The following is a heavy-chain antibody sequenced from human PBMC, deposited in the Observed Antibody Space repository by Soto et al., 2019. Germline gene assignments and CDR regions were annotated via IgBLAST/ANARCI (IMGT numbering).Heavy chain of an antibody. CDR1: GFTFSSYA. D-gene: IGHD2-21*02. Sequence: GGSLRLSCAASGFTFSSYAMHWVRQAPGKGLEWVAVISYDGSNKYYADSVKGRFTISRDNSKNTLYLQMNSLRAEDTAVYYCARAILNSYCGGDCYSYHYYDMDGWGQGTTVTVSS. V-gene: IGHV3-30-3*01. CDR2: ISYDGSNK. CDR3: ARAILNSYCGGDCYSYHYYDMDG. J-gene: IGHJ6*02.